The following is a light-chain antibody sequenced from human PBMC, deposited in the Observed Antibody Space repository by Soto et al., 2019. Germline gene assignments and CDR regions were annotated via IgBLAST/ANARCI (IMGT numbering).Light chain of an antibody. Sequence: DIQMTQSPSSLSASVGDRVTITCRASQAIHSYLNWYQQKPGKAPNLLIFATSTLQSGVPSRFSLLLSFTYFSLKISSLQPEDFASYYCQQMETLGPGTKVDI. J-gene: IGKJ3*01. CDR3: QQMET. CDR1: QAIHSY. V-gene: IGKV1-39*01. CDR2: ATS.